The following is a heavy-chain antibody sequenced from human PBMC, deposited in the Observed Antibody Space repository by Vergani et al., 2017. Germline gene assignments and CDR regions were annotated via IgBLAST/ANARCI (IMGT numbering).Heavy chain of an antibody. J-gene: IGHJ5*02. CDR3: ARVLPPPAGSRCSVAPPLKGGWFDP. Sequence: QVQLQQWGAGLLKPSETLSLTCAVYGGSFTGYYWSWIRQPPGKGLEWIGEINHSGSTNYNPSLKSRVTISVDTAKNQFSLKLGFVTAADTAVYYCARVLPPPAGSRCSVAPPLKGGWFDPWGQGTLVTVSS. CDR1: GGSFTGYY. CDR2: INHSGST. D-gene: IGHD2-15*01. V-gene: IGHV4-34*01.